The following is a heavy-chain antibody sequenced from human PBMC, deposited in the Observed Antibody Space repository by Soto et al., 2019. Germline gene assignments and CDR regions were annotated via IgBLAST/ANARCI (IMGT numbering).Heavy chain of an antibody. V-gene: IGHV4-34*01. Sequence: SETLSLTCAVYGGSFSGYYWSWIRQPPGKGLEWIGEINHSGSTNYNPSLKSRVTISVDTSKNQFSLKLSSVTAADTAVYYCARWFYYGSGSYYEYYYYGMDVWGQGTTVTVSS. D-gene: IGHD3-10*01. CDR1: GGSFSGYY. CDR2: INHSGST. CDR3: ARWFYYGSGSYYEYYYYGMDV. J-gene: IGHJ6*02.